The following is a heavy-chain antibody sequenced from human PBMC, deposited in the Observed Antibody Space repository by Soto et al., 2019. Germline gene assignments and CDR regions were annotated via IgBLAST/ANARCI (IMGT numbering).Heavy chain of an antibody. D-gene: IGHD3-16*01. J-gene: IGHJ4*02. CDR2: FVPLFGTT. Sequence: QLVQSGSEVKKPGSSVKVSCQASGGTFSGYVVTWVRQAPGQGLEWMGEFVPLFGTTNYAQRFSGRITITSEDSTSTAYMELRTLRSDDTAVYYCATHGLGVSSPPYFDNGGQGTRVTAPS. CDR3: ATHGLGVSSPPYFDN. CDR1: GGTFSGYV. V-gene: IGHV1-69*01.